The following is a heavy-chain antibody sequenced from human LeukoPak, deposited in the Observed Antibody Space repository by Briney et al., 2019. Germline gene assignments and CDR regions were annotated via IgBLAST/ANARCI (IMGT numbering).Heavy chain of an antibody. J-gene: IGHJ5*02. CDR3: AKDLIAAAAEPLNWFDP. D-gene: IGHD6-13*01. V-gene: IGHV3-66*03. Sequence: GGSLRLSCTVSGFTVSSNSMSWVRQAPGKGLEWVSFIYSDNTHYSDSVKGRFTISRDNSKNTLHLQMNSLRAEDTAVYYCAKDLIAAAAEPLNWFDPWGQGTLVTVSS. CDR2: IYSDNT. CDR1: GFTVSSNS.